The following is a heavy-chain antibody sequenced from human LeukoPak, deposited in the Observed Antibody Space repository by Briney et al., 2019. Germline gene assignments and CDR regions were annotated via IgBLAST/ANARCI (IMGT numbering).Heavy chain of an antibody. Sequence: SETLSLTCTVSGGSISSYYWSWIRQPPGKGLEWIGYIYYSGSTNYNPSLKSRVTISVDTSKNQFSLKLSSVTAADTAVYYCARASRGDFWSGWSFDYWGQGTLVTVSS. CDR2: IYYSGST. CDR1: GGSISSYY. J-gene: IGHJ4*02. V-gene: IGHV4-59*01. CDR3: ARASRGDFWSGWSFDY. D-gene: IGHD3-3*01.